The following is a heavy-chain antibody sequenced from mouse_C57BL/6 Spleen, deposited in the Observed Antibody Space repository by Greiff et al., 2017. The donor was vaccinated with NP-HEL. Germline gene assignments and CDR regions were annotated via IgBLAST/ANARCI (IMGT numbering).Heavy chain of an antibody. CDR2: IDPSDSYT. D-gene: IGHD4-1*01. CDR1: GYTFTSYW. V-gene: IGHV1-69*01. CDR3: ARKGTGTLYYFDY. Sequence: QVHVKQPGAELVMPGASVKLSCKASGYTFTSYWMHWVKQRPGQGLEWIGEIDPSDSYTNYNQKFKGKSTLTVDKSSSTAYMQLSSLTSEDSAVYYCARKGTGTLYYFDYWGQGTTLTVSS. J-gene: IGHJ2*01.